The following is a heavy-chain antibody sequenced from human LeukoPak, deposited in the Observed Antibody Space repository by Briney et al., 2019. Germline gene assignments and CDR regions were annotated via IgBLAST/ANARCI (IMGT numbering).Heavy chain of an antibody. CDR2: INHSGST. J-gene: IGHJ4*02. V-gene: IGHV4-34*01. CDR3: ARARAHYSGSGSYYVDY. CDR1: GGSFSGYY. Sequence: SETLSLTCAVDGGSFSGYYWSWIRQPPGKGREWIGEINHSGSTNYNPSLKSRVTISVDTSKNQFSLKLSSGTAADTAVYYCARARAHYSGSGSYYVDYWGQGTLVTVSS. D-gene: IGHD3-10*01.